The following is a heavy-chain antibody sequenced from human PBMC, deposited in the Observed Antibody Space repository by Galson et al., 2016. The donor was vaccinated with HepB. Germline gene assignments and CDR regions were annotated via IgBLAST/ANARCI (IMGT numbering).Heavy chain of an antibody. CDR2: IIPIFGTA. CDR1: GGTFSSHA. J-gene: IGHJ4*02. V-gene: IGHV1-69*13. Sequence: SVKVSCKASGGTFSSHAISWVRQAPGQGLEWMGGIIPIFGTANYAQKFQGRVTITADESTSTVYMGLNSLRSEDTAVYYCAAGYYDFSGGKFDHWGQGNLVTASS. CDR3: AAGYYDFSGGKFDH. D-gene: IGHD3-3*01.